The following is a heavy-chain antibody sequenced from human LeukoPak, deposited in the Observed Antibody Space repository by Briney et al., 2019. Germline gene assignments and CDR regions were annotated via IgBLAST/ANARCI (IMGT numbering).Heavy chain of an antibody. CDR1: GFIFSSYG. Sequence: PGGSLRLSCAASGFIFSSYGMHWVRQAPGKGLEWVAVISYDGSNKYYADSVKGRFTISRDNSKNTLYLQMNSLRAEDTAVYYCAKEMGVAAAGLDAFDIWGQGTMATVSS. D-gene: IGHD6-13*01. CDR2: ISYDGSNK. CDR3: AKEMGVAAAGLDAFDI. V-gene: IGHV3-30*18. J-gene: IGHJ3*02.